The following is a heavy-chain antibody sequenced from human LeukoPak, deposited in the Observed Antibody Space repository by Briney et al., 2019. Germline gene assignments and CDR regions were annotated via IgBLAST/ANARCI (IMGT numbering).Heavy chain of an antibody. CDR3: AEYRITIFGVVTSETAEYFQH. CDR2: ISAYNGNT. D-gene: IGHD3-3*01. Sequence: ASVKVSCKASGYTFTSYGISWVRQAPGQGLEWMGWISAYNGNTNYAQKLQGRVTMTTDTSTSTAYMELRSLRSDDTAVYYCAEYRITIFGVVTSETAEYFQHWGQGTLVTVSS. CDR1: GYTFTSYG. J-gene: IGHJ1*01. V-gene: IGHV1-18*01.